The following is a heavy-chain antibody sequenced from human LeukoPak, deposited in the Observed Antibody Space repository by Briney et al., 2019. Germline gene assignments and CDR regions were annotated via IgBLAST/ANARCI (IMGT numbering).Heavy chain of an antibody. J-gene: IGHJ5*02. D-gene: IGHD6-13*01. V-gene: IGHV3-21*01. CDR2: ISSSGSSI. CDR1: GFLFSNYN. CDR3: ARAHGSSWPGWYDP. Sequence: PGGSLRLSCAASGFLFSNYNMNWVRQAPGKGLEWVSSISSSGSSIYYADSVKGRFTISRDNAKNSLFLEMNSLRGEDTAIYYCARAHGSSWPGWYDPWGQGTLVTVSS.